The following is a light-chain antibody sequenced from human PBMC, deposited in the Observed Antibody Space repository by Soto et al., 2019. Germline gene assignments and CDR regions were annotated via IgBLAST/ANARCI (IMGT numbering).Light chain of an antibody. V-gene: IGKV1-13*02. J-gene: IGKJ4*01. CDR3: QQFKSYPLT. CDR1: QGIDNA. CDR2: DAS. Sequence: AIQLTHPPSSLSASVGDTFTITCRAGQGIDNALAWYQHKSGKAPKFLIYDASSLESGVPSRFSGSGSGTDFNLTISSLQAEDFATYYCQQFKSYPLTFGGGTRVEIK.